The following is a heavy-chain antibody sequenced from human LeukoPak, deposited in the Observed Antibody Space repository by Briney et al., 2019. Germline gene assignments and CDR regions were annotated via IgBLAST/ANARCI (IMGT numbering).Heavy chain of an antibody. Sequence: PGGSLRLSCAASGFTFSSYSMNWVRQAPGKGLEWVSSISSSSSSYIYYADSVKGRFTISRDIAKNSLYLQMNSLRAEDTAVYYCARAPGDYDLHFDYWGQGTLVTVSS. CDR2: ISSSSSSYI. CDR3: ARAPGDYDLHFDY. V-gene: IGHV3-21*01. J-gene: IGHJ4*02. CDR1: GFTFSSYS. D-gene: IGHD4-17*01.